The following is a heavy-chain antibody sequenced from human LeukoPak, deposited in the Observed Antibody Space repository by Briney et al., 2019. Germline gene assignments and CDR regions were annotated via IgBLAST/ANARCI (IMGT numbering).Heavy chain of an antibody. CDR3: ARDVSSTPSWWFDP. J-gene: IGHJ5*02. V-gene: IGHV1-46*01. CDR2: INPTGGST. Sequence: ASVKVSCKASGYTFTSCYMHWVRQAPEKGLEWMGIINPTGGSTSYAQKFQGRVTMTRDTSTSTDYMELSSLTYEDTAVYYCARDVSSTPSWWFDPWGQGTLVIVSS. D-gene: IGHD2-2*01. CDR1: GYTFTSCY.